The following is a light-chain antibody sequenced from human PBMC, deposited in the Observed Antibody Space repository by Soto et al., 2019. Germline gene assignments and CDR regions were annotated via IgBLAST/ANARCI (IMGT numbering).Light chain of an antibody. J-gene: IGKJ1*01. Sequence: DIQMTQTPSTLPASVGGRVTITCRASQSISSWLAWYQQKPGKAPKLLIYDAATLENGVPSRFSGGGSGTEFTLTISSLQPDDFATYYCQQYNSYSTFGQGTKVDIK. V-gene: IGKV1-5*01. CDR2: DAA. CDR3: QQYNSYST. CDR1: QSISSW.